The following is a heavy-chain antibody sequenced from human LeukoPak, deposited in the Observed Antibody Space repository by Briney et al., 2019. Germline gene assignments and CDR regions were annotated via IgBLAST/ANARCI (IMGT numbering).Heavy chain of an antibody. J-gene: IGHJ3*02. Sequence: SETLSFSCAVYGGSFSGDYWSVSREPPGKGLEWIGEINHSGSTNYNPSLKSRVAISLDTSKNQFSLKLSSVTAADTAVYYCARSDGYGLVGIWGQGTMVNVSS. CDR2: INHSGST. D-gene: IGHD3-10*01. V-gene: IGHV4-34*01. CDR1: GGSFSGDY. CDR3: ARSDGYGLVGI.